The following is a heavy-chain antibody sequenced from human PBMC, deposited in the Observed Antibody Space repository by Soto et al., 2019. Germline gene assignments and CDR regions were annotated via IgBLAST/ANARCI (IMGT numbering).Heavy chain of an antibody. Sequence: PPEILCLPCSVTASSISGHYRSWIRQPPGQGLEWIAYVFNSGSTYNPSLKSRVTISVDTSKNQLSLELRSVIAADSAIYYCAIHADVWGQGTTVTVS. CDR3: AIHADV. J-gene: IGHJ6*02. CDR2: VFNSGST. CDR1: ASSISGHY. V-gene: IGHV4-59*08.